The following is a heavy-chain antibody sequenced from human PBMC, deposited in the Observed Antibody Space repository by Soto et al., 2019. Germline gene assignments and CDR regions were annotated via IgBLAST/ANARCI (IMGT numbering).Heavy chain of an antibody. CDR2: ISGSGGST. CDR1: GFTFSSYA. Sequence: GGSLRLSCAASGFTFSSYAMSWVRQAPGKGLEWVSAISGSGGSTYYADSVKGRFTISRDNSKNTLYLQMNSLRAEDTAVYYCAKSEQLVLYYYGMDVWGQGTTVTVSS. D-gene: IGHD6-6*01. J-gene: IGHJ6*02. V-gene: IGHV3-23*01. CDR3: AKSEQLVLYYYGMDV.